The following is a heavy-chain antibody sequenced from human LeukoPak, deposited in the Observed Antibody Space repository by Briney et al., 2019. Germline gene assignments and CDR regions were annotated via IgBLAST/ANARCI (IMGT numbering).Heavy chain of an antibody. CDR3: VRAYSGYDYFAY. V-gene: IGHV1-18*01. D-gene: IGHD5-12*01. CDR1: GYTFTSYG. J-gene: IGHJ4*02. Sequence: GASVTVSCKASGYTFTSYGISWVRQAPGQGLEWMGWISAYNGNTNYAQKLQGRVTMTTDTSTSTAYIELRSLRSDDTAVYYCVRAYSGYDYFAYWGQGTLVTVSS. CDR2: ISAYNGNT.